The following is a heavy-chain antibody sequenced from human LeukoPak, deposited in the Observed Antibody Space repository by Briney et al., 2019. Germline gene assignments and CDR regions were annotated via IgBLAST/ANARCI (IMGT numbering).Heavy chain of an antibody. CDR3: ARDKKSGESSEIDY. V-gene: IGHV3-74*03. Sequence: GGSLRLSCAASGFTFSNYWVHWVRQAPGKGLVWVSRINRDGSTTKYADSVKGRFTVSRDNAKNTLNLQMNSLRAEDTAEYYCARDKKSGESSEIDYWGQGTLVTVSS. J-gene: IGHJ4*02. CDR2: INRDGSTT. CDR1: GFTFSNYW. D-gene: IGHD3-10*01.